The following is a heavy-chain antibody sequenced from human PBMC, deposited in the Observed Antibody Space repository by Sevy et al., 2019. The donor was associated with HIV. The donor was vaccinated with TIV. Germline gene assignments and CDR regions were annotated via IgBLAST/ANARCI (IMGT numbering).Heavy chain of an antibody. CDR2: IYYSGST. Sequence: SETLSLTCTVSGGSISSGGYYWSWIRQHPGKGLEWIGYIYYSGSTYYNPSLKSRVTISVDTSKNQFSLKLSSVTAADTAVYYCARVYGGNSVWFDPWGQGTLVTFSS. CDR3: ARVYGGNSVWFDP. D-gene: IGHD2-21*02. J-gene: IGHJ5*02. V-gene: IGHV4-31*03. CDR1: GGSISSGGYY.